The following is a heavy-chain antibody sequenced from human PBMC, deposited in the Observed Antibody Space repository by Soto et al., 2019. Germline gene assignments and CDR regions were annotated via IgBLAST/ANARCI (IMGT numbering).Heavy chain of an antibody. Sequence: SETLSLTCTVSGGSISSYYWSWIRQPPGKGLEWIGYIYYSGSTNYNPSLKSRVTISVDTSENQFSLKLSSVTAADTAVYYCARVHWDIVVVPAAIPKSPYYYYYYMDVWGKGTTVTVSS. CDR1: GGSISSYY. J-gene: IGHJ6*03. D-gene: IGHD2-2*02. CDR2: IYYSGST. V-gene: IGHV4-59*01. CDR3: ARVHWDIVVVPAAIPKSPYYYYYYMDV.